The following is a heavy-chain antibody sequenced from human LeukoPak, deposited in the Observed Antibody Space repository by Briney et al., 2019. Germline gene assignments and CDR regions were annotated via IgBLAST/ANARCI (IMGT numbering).Heavy chain of an antibody. Sequence: GGSLRLSCSGSGFTLNSAWVSWVRQAPGKGLEWVGRIKAKTDGETTDYTAPVKGRFTISRDDSKNTVYLQMSSLQIDDTAVYYCLSAFGDWGQGTLVTVSS. CDR1: GFTLNSAW. J-gene: IGHJ4*02. D-gene: IGHD3-10*01. CDR2: IKAKTDGETT. CDR3: LSAFGD. V-gene: IGHV3-15*01.